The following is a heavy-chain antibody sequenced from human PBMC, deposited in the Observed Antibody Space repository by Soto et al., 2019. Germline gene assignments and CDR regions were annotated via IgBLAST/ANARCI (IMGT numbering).Heavy chain of an antibody. V-gene: IGHV3-23*01. J-gene: IGHJ6*02. CDR3: ARGCSSSFYYYYGMDV. D-gene: IGHD6-6*01. CDR2: ISGSGGST. CDR1: GFTFSSYA. Sequence: EVQLLESGGGLVQPGGSLRLSCAASGFTFSSYAMSWVRQAPGKGLEWVSAISGSGGSTYYADSVKGRFTISRDNSKKSLYLQMNSLRAEDTAVYYCARGCSSSFYYYYGMDVWGQGTTVTVSS.